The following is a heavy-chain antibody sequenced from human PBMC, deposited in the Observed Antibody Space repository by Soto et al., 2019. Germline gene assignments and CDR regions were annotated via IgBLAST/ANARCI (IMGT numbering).Heavy chain of an antibody. V-gene: IGHV3-30-3*01. Sequence: QVELVESGGGVVQPGASLRLSCVASGFTFSDFPLHWVRRAPGKGLEWGAVISYDGNDESYSDSVKGRFTISRDNSKTTVYLQMNSLRADDMAVYHCARDMRHDYASGRLDYLGQGTLVTVSS. CDR3: ARDMRHDYASGRLDY. CDR2: ISYDGNDE. CDR1: GFTFSDFP. J-gene: IGHJ4*02. D-gene: IGHD3-10*01.